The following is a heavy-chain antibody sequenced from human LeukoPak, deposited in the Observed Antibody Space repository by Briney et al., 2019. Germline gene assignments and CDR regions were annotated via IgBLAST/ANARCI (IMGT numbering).Heavy chain of an antibody. D-gene: IGHD1-1*01. CDR3: ARDQDGTTYLDY. J-gene: IGHJ4*02. CDR2: VYYTGST. Sequence: SETLSLTCTVSGGSVSSDSYYWSWIRQPPGKGLEWIGYVYYTGSTKDNPSLKSRVTISVDTSKNQFSLKLSSVTAADTAVYYCARDQDGTTYLDYWGQGTLVTVFS. CDR1: GGSVSSDSYY. V-gene: IGHV4-61*01.